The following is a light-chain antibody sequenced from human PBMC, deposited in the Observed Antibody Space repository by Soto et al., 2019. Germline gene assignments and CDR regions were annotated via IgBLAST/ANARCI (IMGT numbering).Light chain of an antibody. Sequence: EIVLTQSPGTLFLSPGERATLSFRASQSVSSSYLAWYQQKPGQAPRLLIYGASSRATVIPDRFSGSGSGTDFTLSISRLEPEDFAVYYCQQYGSSPETFGQGTTGDIK. CDR1: QSVSSSY. CDR3: QQYGSSPET. J-gene: IGKJ1*01. CDR2: GAS. V-gene: IGKV3-20*01.